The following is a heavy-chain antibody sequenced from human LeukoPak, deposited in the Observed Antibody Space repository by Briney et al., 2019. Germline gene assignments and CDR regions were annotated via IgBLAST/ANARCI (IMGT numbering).Heavy chain of an antibody. J-gene: IGHJ4*02. V-gene: IGHV4-30-2*01. CDR2: IYQSGST. D-gene: IGHD2-2*01. CDR3: ARGLWCSSTNCYPYYFDY. CDR1: GGSIITGGYY. Sequence: SETLSLTCIVSGGSIITGGYYWSWIRQPPGKGLEWIGYIYQSGSTYYNPSLKSRVTISVDRSKNQFSLKLSSVTAADTAVYYCARGLWCSSTNCYPYYFDYWGQGTLVTVSS.